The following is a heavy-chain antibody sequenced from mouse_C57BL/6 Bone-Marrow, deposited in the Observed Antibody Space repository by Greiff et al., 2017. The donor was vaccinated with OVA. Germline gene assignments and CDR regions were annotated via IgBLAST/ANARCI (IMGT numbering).Heavy chain of an antibody. D-gene: IGHD2-3*01. V-gene: IGHV1-15*01. CDR1: GYTFTDYE. Sequence: VQLVESGAELVRPGASVTLSCKASGYTFTDYEMHWVKQTPVHGLEWIGAIDPETGGTAYNQKFKGKAILTADKSSSTAYMELRSLTSEDSAVYYCTREGDGYPMDYWGQGTSVTVSS. J-gene: IGHJ4*01. CDR2: IDPETGGT. CDR3: TREGDGYPMDY.